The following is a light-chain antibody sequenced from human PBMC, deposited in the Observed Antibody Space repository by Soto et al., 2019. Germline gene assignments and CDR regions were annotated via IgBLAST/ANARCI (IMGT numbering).Light chain of an antibody. V-gene: IGLV4-69*01. J-gene: IGLJ3*02. CDR2: LNSDGSH. Sequence: QPVLTQSPSASASLGASVKLTCTLTSGHSSYAIAWHQQQPEKGPRYLMKLNSDGSHNKGDGIPDRFSGSSSGAERYLTISSLQSEDEAIYYCQTWDTGTWVFGGGTK. CDR3: QTWDTGTWV. CDR1: SGHSSYA.